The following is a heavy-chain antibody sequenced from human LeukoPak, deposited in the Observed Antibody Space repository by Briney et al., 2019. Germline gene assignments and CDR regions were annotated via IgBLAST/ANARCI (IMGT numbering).Heavy chain of an antibody. J-gene: IGHJ4*02. Sequence: SEALSLTCAVYGGSFSGYYWSWIRQPPGKGLEWIGEINHSGSTNYNPSLKSRVTISVDTSKNQFSLKLSSVTAADTAVYYCARAPRPYYFDYWGQGTLVTVSS. CDR3: ARAPRPYYFDY. CDR2: INHSGST. V-gene: IGHV4-34*01. CDR1: GGSFSGYY.